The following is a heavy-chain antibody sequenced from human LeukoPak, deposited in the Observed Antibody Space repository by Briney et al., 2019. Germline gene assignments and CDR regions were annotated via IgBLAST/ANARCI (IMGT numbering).Heavy chain of an antibody. CDR2: IYYSGST. Sequence: PSETLSLTCTVSGGSISSGGYYWSWIRQHPGKGLEWIGYIYYSGSTYYNPSLKSRVTISVDTSKNQFSLKLSSVTAADTAVYYCARGIGYCYDSSGCHIDYWGQGTLVTVSS. D-gene: IGHD3-22*01. V-gene: IGHV4-31*03. J-gene: IGHJ4*02. CDR1: GGSISSGGYY. CDR3: ARGIGYCYDSSGCHIDY.